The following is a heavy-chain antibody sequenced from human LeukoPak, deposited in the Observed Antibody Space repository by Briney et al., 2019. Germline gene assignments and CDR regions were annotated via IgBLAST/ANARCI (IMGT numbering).Heavy chain of an antibody. J-gene: IGHJ5*02. CDR1: GFTFSGYS. Sequence: PGGSLRLSCAASGFTFSGYSMNWVRQTPGKGLEWVSSISSSSSYIYYADSVKGRFTISRDNAKNSLYLQMSSLRAEDTAVYYCAKDADYYDSSGYPNWFDPWGQGTLVTVSS. CDR3: AKDADYYDSSGYPNWFDP. D-gene: IGHD3-22*01. CDR2: ISSSSSYI. V-gene: IGHV3-21*01.